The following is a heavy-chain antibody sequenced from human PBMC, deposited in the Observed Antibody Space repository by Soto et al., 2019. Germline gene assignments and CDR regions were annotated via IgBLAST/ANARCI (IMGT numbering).Heavy chain of an antibody. D-gene: IGHD4-17*01. Sequence: QVQLQESGPGLVKPSQTLSLTCTVSGGSITSGDYYWSWIRQPPVKGLEWVGYNYYGGSTYYNPSLESRITISLDTAKNQFSLELTSVTAADTAVYYCASGSTVINTLDFWGQGTLVTVSS. CDR3: ASGSTVINTLDF. V-gene: IGHV4-30-4*01. CDR1: GGSITSGDYY. J-gene: IGHJ4*02. CDR2: NYYGGST.